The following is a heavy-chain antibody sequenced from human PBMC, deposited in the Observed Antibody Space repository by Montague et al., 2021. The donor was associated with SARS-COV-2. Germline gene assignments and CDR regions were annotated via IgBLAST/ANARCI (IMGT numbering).Heavy chain of an antibody. D-gene: IGHD2-21*02. CDR2: INHSGST. Sequence: SETLSLTCAVYGGSFSGYYWSWIRQPPGKGLEWIGEINHSGSTNYNPSLKSRVTISVDTSKNQFSLKLSSVTAADTAVYDCARGSWHIVVVTAIRDGYYGMDVWGQGTTVTVSS. CDR1: GGSFSGYY. V-gene: IGHV4-34*01. J-gene: IGHJ6*02. CDR3: ARGSWHIVVVTAIRDGYYGMDV.